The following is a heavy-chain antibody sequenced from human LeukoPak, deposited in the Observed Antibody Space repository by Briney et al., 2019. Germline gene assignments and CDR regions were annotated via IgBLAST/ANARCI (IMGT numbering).Heavy chain of an antibody. Sequence: ASGKVSCKASGGTFSSYAISWVRQAPGQGLEWMGRIIPILGIANYAQKFQGRVTITADKSTSTAYMELSSLRSEDTAVYYCARSRDGYNSFYAYWGQGTLVTVSS. J-gene: IGHJ4*02. CDR1: GGTFSSYA. CDR3: ARSRDGYNSFYAY. CDR2: IIPILGIA. D-gene: IGHD5-24*01. V-gene: IGHV1-69*04.